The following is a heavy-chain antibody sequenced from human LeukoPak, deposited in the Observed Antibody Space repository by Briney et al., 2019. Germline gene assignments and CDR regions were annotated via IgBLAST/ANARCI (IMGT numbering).Heavy chain of an antibody. CDR3: AKIVGATGLSY. CDR2: ISYDGSNK. V-gene: IGHV3-30*04. D-gene: IGHD1-26*01. CDR1: GFTFSSYA. J-gene: IGHJ4*02. Sequence: GGSLRLSCAASGFTFSSYAMHWVRQAPGKGLEWVAVISYDGSNKYYADSVKGRFTISRDNSKNTLYLQMNSLRAEDTAVYYCAKIVGATGLSYWGQGTLVTVSS.